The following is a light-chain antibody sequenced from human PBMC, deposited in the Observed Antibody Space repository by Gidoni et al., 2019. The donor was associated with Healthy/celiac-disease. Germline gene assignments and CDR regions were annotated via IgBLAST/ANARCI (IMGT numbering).Light chain of an antibody. Sequence: EIVMTQSPATLSVSPGERATLSCRASQSVSSNLAWYQQKPGQAPRLLIYGASTRATGIPARFSGSGSGTEFTLTISSLQSEDFAVYYCQQYNNCPPWTFXPXTKVEIK. CDR2: GAS. J-gene: IGKJ1*01. CDR3: QQYNNCPPWT. CDR1: QSVSSN. V-gene: IGKV3-15*01.